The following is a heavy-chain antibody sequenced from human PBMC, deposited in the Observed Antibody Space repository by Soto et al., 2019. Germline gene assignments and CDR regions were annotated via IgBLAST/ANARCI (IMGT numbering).Heavy chain of an antibody. CDR3: AKDVRNEVAGGAHFDY. D-gene: IGHD6-19*01. V-gene: IGHV3-9*01. J-gene: IGHJ4*02. CDR1: GFTFDDYA. Sequence: EVQLVESGGGLVQPGRSLRLSCAASGFTFDDYAMHWVRQAPGKGLEWVSGISWNSGSIGYADSVKGRFTISRDNAKNSLYLQMNSLRAEDTALYYCAKDVRNEVAGGAHFDYWGQGTLVTVSS. CDR2: ISWNSGSI.